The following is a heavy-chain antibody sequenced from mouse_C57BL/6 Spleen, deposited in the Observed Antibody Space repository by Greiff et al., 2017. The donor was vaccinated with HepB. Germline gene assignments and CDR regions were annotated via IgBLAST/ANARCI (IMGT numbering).Heavy chain of an antibody. CDR1: GYTFTSYT. V-gene: IGHV1-4*01. CDR3: ARKEGTGTDYFDY. D-gene: IGHD4-1*01. CDR2: INPSSGYT. Sequence: VQLKQSGAELARPGASVKMSCKASGYTFTSYTMHWVKQRPGQGLEWIGYINPSSGYTKYNQKFKDKATLTADKSSSTAYMQLSSLTSEDSAVYYCARKEGTGTDYFDYWGQGTTLTVSS. J-gene: IGHJ2*01.